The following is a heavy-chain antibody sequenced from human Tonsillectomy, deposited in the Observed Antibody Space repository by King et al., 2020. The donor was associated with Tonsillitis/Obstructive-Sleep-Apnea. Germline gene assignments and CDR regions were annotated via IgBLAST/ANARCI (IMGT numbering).Heavy chain of an antibody. CDR3: ARGRLYYYVCDI. Sequence: QLVQSGAEVKKPGSSVKVSCKASGGTFITYGITWVRQAPGQGLEWMGGIIPIHGIANYTQNFQARVTITADKSTSTAYMELSSLRYEDTAVYYCARGRLYYYVCDIWGQGTMVTVSS. J-gene: IGHJ3*02. D-gene: IGHD3-10*01. V-gene: IGHV1-69*10. CDR2: IIPIHGIA. CDR1: GGTFITYG.